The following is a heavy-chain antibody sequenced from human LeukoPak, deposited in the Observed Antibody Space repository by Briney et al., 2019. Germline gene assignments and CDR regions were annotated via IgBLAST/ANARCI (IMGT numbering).Heavy chain of an antibody. D-gene: IGHD2-2*01. CDR3: ARDGTSTADY. J-gene: IGHJ4*02. V-gene: IGHV1-18*01. CDR2: ISGNNDNP. CDR1: GYTFSNFG. Sequence: GASVKVSCKASGYTFSNFGISWVRQAPGQGLEWMGWISGNNDNPNYGQKFQGRFTVTTDSSTSTAYMELRDLRSDDTAVYYCARDGTSTADYWGQGTLVTVSS.